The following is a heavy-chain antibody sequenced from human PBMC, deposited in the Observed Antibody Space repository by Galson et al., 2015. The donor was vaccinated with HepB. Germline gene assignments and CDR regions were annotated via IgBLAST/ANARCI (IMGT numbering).Heavy chain of an antibody. D-gene: IGHD1-26*01. CDR1: GGSISSSTYY. CDR2: IYYDGST. V-gene: IGHV4-39*01. Sequence: ETLSLTCSVSGGSISSSTYYWGWIRQSPGKGLQWIGSIYYDGSTFYSPSLKSRVTMSVGTSRNQFSLKLSSVTAADTAVYFCARHVLDGISYCGRTFGDDYYYGLDVWGQGTTVTVSS. J-gene: IGHJ6*02. CDR3: ARHVLDGISYCGRTFGDDYYYGLDV.